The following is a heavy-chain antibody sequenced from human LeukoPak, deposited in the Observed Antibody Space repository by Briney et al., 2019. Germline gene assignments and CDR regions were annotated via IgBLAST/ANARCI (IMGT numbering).Heavy chain of an antibody. CDR2: IIPIFGTA. CDR1: GGTFSSHA. V-gene: IGHV1-69*01. Sequence: ASVKVSCKASGGTFSSHAISWVRQAPGQGLEWMGGIIPIFGTANYAQKFQGRVTITADESTSTAYMELSSLRSEDTAVYYCARDGSGYCGGDCYYFDYWGQGTLVTVSS. D-gene: IGHD2-21*01. J-gene: IGHJ4*02. CDR3: ARDGSGYCGGDCYYFDY.